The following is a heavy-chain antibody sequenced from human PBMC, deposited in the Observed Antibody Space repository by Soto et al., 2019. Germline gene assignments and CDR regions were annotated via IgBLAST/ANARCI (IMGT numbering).Heavy chain of an antibody. CDR3: ARGRGSSWYNWFDP. D-gene: IGHD6-13*01. V-gene: IGHV4-34*01. CDR2: INHSGST. J-gene: IGHJ5*02. CDR1: GGSFSGYY. Sequence: SATLSLTFAVYGGSFSGYYWSWIRQPPGKGLEWIGEINHSGSTNYNPSLKSRVTISVDTSKNQFSLKLSSVTAADTAVYYCARGRGSSWYNWFDPWGQGTLVTVSS.